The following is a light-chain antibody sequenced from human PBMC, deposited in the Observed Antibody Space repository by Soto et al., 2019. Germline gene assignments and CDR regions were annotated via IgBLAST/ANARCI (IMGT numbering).Light chain of an antibody. J-gene: IGKJ4*02. CDR2: DAS. CDR3: QLRSNWPPSLT. V-gene: IGKV3-11*01. Sequence: EIVLTQSPDSLSVSPGERVTLSCRASQSISNYLAWHQQKPGQAPRLLIYDASNRATGIPARFSGRGSGTDFTLTISSLEPEDVAVNYCQLRSNWPPSLTFGGGTRVEI. CDR1: QSISNY.